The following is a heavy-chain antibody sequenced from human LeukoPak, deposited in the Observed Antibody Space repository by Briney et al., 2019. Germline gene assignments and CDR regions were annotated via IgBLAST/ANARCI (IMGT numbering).Heavy chain of an antibody. CDR1: GGPIITTNYF. CDR2: VFYSGST. V-gene: IGHV4-39*07. J-gene: IGHJ4*02. D-gene: IGHD6-13*01. CDR3: AREPAAALFLPGSYFDY. Sequence: PSETLSLTCTVSGGPIITTNYFWGWLRQPPGKGLEWIGTVFYSGSTYYNPSLKSRVTISVDPSKNQFSLRLSSVTAADTAVYYCAREPAAALFLPGSYFDYWGQGTLVPVSS.